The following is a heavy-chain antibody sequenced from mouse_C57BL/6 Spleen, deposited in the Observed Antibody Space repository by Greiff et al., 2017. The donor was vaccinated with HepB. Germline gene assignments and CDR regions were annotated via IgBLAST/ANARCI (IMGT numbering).Heavy chain of an antibody. D-gene: IGHD4-1*02. V-gene: IGHV1-64*01. CDR3: ARGTTGFDY. CDR1: GYTFTSYW. J-gene: IGHJ2*01. CDR2: IHPNSGST. Sequence: QVQLQQPGAELVKPGASVKLSCKASGYTFTSYWMHWVKQRPGQGLEWIGMIHPNSGSTNYNEKFKSKATLTVDKSSSTAYMQLGSLTSEDSAVYYCARGTTGFDYWGQGTTLTVSS.